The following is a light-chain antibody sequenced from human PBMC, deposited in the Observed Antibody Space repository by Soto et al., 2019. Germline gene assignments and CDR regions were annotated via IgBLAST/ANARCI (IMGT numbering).Light chain of an antibody. CDR1: QNVGSF. V-gene: IGKV1-39*01. Sequence: DIQMTQSPSSLSASVGDRVSLTCRAGQNVGSFVNWYQQKPGKPPRLLIYATSNLQSGVTSGISGSGSGTAFTLTITSLQPEDFAAYYCQQYDGLPPYTFGQGTKLEIK. CDR3: QQYDGLPPYT. CDR2: ATS. J-gene: IGKJ2*01.